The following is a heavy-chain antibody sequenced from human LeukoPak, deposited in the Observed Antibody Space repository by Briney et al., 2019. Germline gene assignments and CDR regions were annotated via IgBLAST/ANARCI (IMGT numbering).Heavy chain of an antibody. V-gene: IGHV3-23*01. D-gene: IGHD6-19*01. CDR3: AKRSGYSSGWYDY. J-gene: IGHJ4*02. Sequence: PGGSLRLSCAASGFTFNSYAMSWVRQAPGKGLEWVSAISGSGGSTYYADSVKGRFTISRDNSKNTPYLQMNSLRVEDTAVYYCAKRSGYSSGWYDYWGQGTLVTVSS. CDR1: GFTFNSYA. CDR2: ISGSGGST.